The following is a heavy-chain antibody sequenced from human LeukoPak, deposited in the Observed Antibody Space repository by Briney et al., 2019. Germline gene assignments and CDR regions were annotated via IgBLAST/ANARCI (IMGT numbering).Heavy chain of an antibody. V-gene: IGHV4-61*08. CDR3: ARSDSGTFDY. D-gene: IGHD5-12*01. Sequence: PSQTLSLTCAVSGGSISSGGYSWSWIRQPPGKGLEWIGYIYYSGSTNYNPSLKSRVTISVDTSKNQFSLKLSSVTAADTAVYYCARSDSGTFDYWGQGTLVTVSS. CDR1: GGSISSGGYS. CDR2: IYYSGST. J-gene: IGHJ4*02.